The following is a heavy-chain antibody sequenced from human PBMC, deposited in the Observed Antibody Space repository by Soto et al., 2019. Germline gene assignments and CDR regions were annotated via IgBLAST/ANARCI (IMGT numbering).Heavy chain of an antibody. J-gene: IGHJ5*02. CDR2: MNPNSGNT. Sequence: ASVKVSCKSSGYPFTHYGITWIRQAPGQGLEWMGWMNPNSGNTGYAQKFQGRVTMTRNTSISTAYMELSSLRSEDTAVYYCARGRGDWFDPWGQGTLVTVSS. D-gene: IGHD3-10*01. CDR3: ARGRGDWFDP. V-gene: IGHV1-8*02. CDR1: GYPFTHYG.